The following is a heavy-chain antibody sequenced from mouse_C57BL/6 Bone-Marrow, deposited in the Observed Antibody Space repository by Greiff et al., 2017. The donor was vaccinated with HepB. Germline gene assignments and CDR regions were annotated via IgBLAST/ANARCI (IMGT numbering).Heavy chain of an antibody. V-gene: IGHV7-1*01. J-gene: IGHJ2*01. CDR1: GFTFSDFY. CDR2: SRNKANDYTT. D-gene: IGHD2-4*01. Sequence: EVKLVESGGGLVQSGRSLRLSCATSGFTFSDFYMEWVRQAPGKGLEWIAASRNKANDYTTEYSASVKGRFIVSRDTSQSILYLQMNALRAEDTAIYYCARDAFDYDSFDYWGQGTTLTVSS. CDR3: ARDAFDYDSFDY.